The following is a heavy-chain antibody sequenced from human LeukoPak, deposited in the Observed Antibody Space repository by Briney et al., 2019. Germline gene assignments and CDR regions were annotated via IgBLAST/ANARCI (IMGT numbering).Heavy chain of an antibody. J-gene: IGHJ4*02. CDR1: GFTFSSYS. CDR3: ARDRCSGGSCYGDY. CDR2: ISSSSSYM. Sequence: GGSLRLSCAASGFTFSSYSMNWVRQAPGKGLEWVSSISSSSSYMYYADSVKGRFTISRDNAKNSLYLQMNSLRAEDTAVYYCARDRCSGGSCYGDYWGQGTLVTVSS. D-gene: IGHD2-15*01. V-gene: IGHV3-21*01.